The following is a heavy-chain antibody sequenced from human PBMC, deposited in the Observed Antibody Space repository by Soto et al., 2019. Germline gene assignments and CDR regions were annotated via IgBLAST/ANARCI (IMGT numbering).Heavy chain of an antibody. Sequence: PSETLSLTCTVSGGSISSSSYYWGWIRQPPGKGLEWIGSIYYSGSTYYNPSLKSRVTISVDTSKNQFSLKLSSVTAADTAVYYCASLGYCSSTSCYWYYYYYGMDVWGQGTTVTVS. D-gene: IGHD2-2*01. J-gene: IGHJ6*02. CDR1: GGSISSSSYY. V-gene: IGHV4-39*01. CDR3: ASLGYCSSTSCYWYYYYYGMDV. CDR2: IYYSGST.